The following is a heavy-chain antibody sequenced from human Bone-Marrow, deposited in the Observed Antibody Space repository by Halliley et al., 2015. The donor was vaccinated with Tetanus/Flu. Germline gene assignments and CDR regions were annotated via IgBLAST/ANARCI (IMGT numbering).Heavy chain of an antibody. Sequence: WVGRLTTEADGRTTDFAAPVTGRFSISFDDSENMVYLQMNSLRAEDTGVYYCTTYPRDYYFGYWGPGTLVTVSS. V-gene: IGHV3-15*07. J-gene: IGHJ4*02. D-gene: IGHD4-17*01. CDR3: TTYPRDYYFGY. CDR2: LTTEADGRTT.